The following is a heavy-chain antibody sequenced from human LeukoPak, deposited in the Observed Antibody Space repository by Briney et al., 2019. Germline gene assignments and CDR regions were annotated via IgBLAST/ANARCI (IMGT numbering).Heavy chain of an antibody. J-gene: IGHJ4*02. Sequence: SVKASCKASGGTFSSYAISWVRQAPGQGLEWMGGIIPIFGTANYAQKFQGRVTITADESTSTAYMELSSLRSEDTAVYYCARPGIAAAGSLDYWGQGTLVTVSS. CDR3: ARPGIAAAGSLDY. CDR2: IIPIFGTA. CDR1: GGTFSSYA. D-gene: IGHD6-13*01. V-gene: IGHV1-69*13.